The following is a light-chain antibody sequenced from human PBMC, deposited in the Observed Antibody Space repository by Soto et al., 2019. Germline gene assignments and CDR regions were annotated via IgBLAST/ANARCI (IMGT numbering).Light chain of an antibody. CDR3: QQYGSSPRT. Sequence: DIVLTQSPGTLSLSPGERATLSCRASQSVTSSYLAWYQQKHGQAPRLLIYGASSRATGSPDRFSGSGSGTDFTLTISRLEPEDFAVYYCQQYGSSPRTFGQGTKVEIK. V-gene: IGKV3-20*01. CDR2: GAS. CDR1: QSVTSSY. J-gene: IGKJ1*01.